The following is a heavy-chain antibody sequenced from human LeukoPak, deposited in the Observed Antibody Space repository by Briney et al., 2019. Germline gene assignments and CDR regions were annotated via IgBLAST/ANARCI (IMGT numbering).Heavy chain of an antibody. CDR3: AKAELGVDTFFDY. V-gene: IGHV3-23*01. Sequence: GGSLRLSCAASGFTFRDYALGWVRQAPGRGLEWVVTLSGSGAGTYYSDSVQGRFTISRDNSKRTLFLQMNSLRAEDTAFYYCAKAELGVDTFFDYWGQGTLVTVSS. CDR1: GFTFRDYA. CDR2: LSGSGAGT. J-gene: IGHJ4*02. D-gene: IGHD3-3*01.